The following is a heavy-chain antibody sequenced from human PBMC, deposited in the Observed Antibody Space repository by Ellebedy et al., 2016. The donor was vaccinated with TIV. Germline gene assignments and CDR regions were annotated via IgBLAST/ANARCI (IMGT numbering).Heavy chain of an antibody. CDR1: GYTFTGQF. CDR3: ARAPFYYDNTGFPPGAFVD. D-gene: IGHD3-22*01. J-gene: IGHJ4*02. Sequence: ASVKVSRKTSGYTFTGQFIHWVRQAPGQGLEWMGWINPNSAGTNYAQKFQGRVTLTRDTSISTAYMELSRLRSDDTALYFCARAPFYYDNTGFPPGAFVDWGQGTLVTVSS. CDR2: INPNSAGT. V-gene: IGHV1-2*02.